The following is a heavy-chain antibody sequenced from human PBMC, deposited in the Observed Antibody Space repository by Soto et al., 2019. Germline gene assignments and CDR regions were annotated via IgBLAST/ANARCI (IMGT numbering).Heavy chain of an antibody. CDR2: INPDGTTT. D-gene: IGHD1-26*01. J-gene: IGHJ4*02. CDR3: ARDLHGSPDY. CDR1: RFTFSTYW. V-gene: IGHV3-74*01. Sequence: GGSLRLSCAASRFTFSTYWFNWVRQAPGKGLVWVSLINPDGTTTTYADSVKGRFTISRDDAKNTVYLQMNSLRVEDTAVYYCARDLHGSPDYWGQGTLVTVSS.